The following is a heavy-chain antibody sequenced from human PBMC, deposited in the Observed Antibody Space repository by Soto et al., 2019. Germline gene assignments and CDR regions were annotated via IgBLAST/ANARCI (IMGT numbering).Heavy chain of an antibody. CDR2: IKSKTDGGTT. Sequence: EVQLVESGGGLVKPGGSLRLSCAASGFTFSNAWMNWVRQAPGKGLEWVGRIKSKTDGGTTDYAAPVKGRFTISRDDSKNTLYLQMNSLKTEDTAVYYCTTNHDYRIYSYYYGMDVWGQGTTVTVSS. CDR3: TTNHDYRIYSYYYGMDV. CDR1: GFTFSNAW. V-gene: IGHV3-15*07. J-gene: IGHJ6*02. D-gene: IGHD4-4*01.